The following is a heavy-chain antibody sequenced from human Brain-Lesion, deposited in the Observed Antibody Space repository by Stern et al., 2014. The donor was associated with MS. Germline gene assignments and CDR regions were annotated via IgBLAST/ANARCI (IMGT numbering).Heavy chain of an antibody. Sequence: VQLVESGGGVVQPGRPLRLSCVASGFTFGSCAIHWVRQAPGKGLEWVAGVSYDGSNKNYADSVKGRFTISSDNSPNTTSMQMSSLRPEDTAVYYCAKDRQYLTYFFDHWGQGSLVTVSS. D-gene: IGHD2/OR15-2a*01. V-gene: IGHV3-30*18. CDR2: VSYDGSNK. CDR1: GFTFGSCA. J-gene: IGHJ5*02. CDR3: AKDRQYLTYFFDH.